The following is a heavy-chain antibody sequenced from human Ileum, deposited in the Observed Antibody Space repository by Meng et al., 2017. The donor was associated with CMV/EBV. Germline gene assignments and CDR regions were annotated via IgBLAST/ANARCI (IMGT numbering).Heavy chain of an antibody. D-gene: IGHD2-15*01. Sequence: CAASGFTFSSYAMSWVRQAPGKGLGWVSAISGSGGSTYYADSVKGRFTISRDNSKNTLYLQMNSLRAEDTAVYYCAKSGGSRVYVDYWGQGTLVTVSS. CDR2: ISGSGGST. CDR3: AKSGGSRVYVDY. V-gene: IGHV3-23*01. CDR1: GFTFSSYA. J-gene: IGHJ4*02.